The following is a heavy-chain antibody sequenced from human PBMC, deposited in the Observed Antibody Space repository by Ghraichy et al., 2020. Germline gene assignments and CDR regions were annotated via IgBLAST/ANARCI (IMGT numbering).Heavy chain of an antibody. CDR1: GGSFSSYY. D-gene: IGHD2-2*01. J-gene: IGHJ6*02. V-gene: IGHV4-34*01. CDR3: ARGEPYCRSTSFYPRYPTKYYYYGIDV. CDR2: IYHSGST. Sequence: SETLSLTCAVYGGSFSSYYWSWIRQPPWKGLEWIGDIYHSGSTNYNPSLKSRVTISVDTSKNQFSLKLSSVTTADTAVYYCARGEPYCRSTSFYPRYPTKYYYYGIDVLRQPTTATDSS.